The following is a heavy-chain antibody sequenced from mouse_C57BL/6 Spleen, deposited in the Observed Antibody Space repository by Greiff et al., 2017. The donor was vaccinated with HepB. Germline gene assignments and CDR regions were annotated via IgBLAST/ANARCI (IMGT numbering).Heavy chain of an antibody. V-gene: IGHV5-4*01. CDR3: ARDLGDGYTWYFDV. CDR1: GFTFSSYA. CDR2: ISAGGSYT. Sequence: DVMLVESGGGLVKPGGSLKLSCAASGFTFSSYAMSWVRQTPEKRLEWVATISAGGSYTYYPDNVKGRFTISRDNAKNNLYLQMSHLKSEDTAMYYGARDLGDGYTWYFDVWGTGTTVTVSS. J-gene: IGHJ1*03. D-gene: IGHD2-3*01.